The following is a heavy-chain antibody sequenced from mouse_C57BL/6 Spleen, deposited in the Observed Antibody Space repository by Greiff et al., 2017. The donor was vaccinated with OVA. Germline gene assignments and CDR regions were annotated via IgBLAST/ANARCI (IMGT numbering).Heavy chain of an antibody. Sequence: QVQLKQPGTELVKPGASVKLSCKASGYTFTSYWMHWVKQRPGQGLEWIGNINPSNGGTNYNEKFKSKATLTVDKSSSTAYMQLSSLTSEDSSVYYCASSWTAQALLVVDYWGQGTSLTVSS. CDR2: INPSNGGT. J-gene: IGHJ2*02. V-gene: IGHV1-53*01. CDR1: GYTFTSYW. CDR3: ASSWTAQALLVVDY. D-gene: IGHD3-2*02.